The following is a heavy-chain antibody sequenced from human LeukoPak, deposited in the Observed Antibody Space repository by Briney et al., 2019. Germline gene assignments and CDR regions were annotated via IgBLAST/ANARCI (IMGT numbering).Heavy chain of an antibody. CDR3: ARVLPRANDFWSGYRAMGAFDI. Sequence: SETLSLTCTVSGGSISSGGYYWSWIRQHPGKGLEWIGYIYYSGSTYYNPSLKSRVTISVDTSKNQFSLKLSSVTAADTAVYYCARVLPRANDFWSGYRAMGAFDIWGQGTMVIVSS. J-gene: IGHJ3*02. D-gene: IGHD3-3*01. V-gene: IGHV4-31*03. CDR2: IYYSGST. CDR1: GGSISSGGYY.